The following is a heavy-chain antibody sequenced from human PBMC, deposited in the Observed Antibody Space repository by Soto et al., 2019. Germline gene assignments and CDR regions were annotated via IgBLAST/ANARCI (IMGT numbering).Heavy chain of an antibody. Sequence: PSETLSLTCTVSGGSISSYYWSWIRQPPGKGLEWIGYIYYSGSTNYNPSLKSRVTISVDTSKNQFSLKLSSVTAADTAVYYCARVAGRELLDYWGQGTLVTVS. J-gene: IGHJ4*02. CDR2: IYYSGST. D-gene: IGHD1-26*01. CDR1: GGSISSYY. CDR3: ARVAGRELLDY. V-gene: IGHV4-59*01.